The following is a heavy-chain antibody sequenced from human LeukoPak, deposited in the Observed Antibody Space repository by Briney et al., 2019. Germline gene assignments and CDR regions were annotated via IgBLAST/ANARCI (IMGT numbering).Heavy chain of an antibody. CDR3: ARAKYSNYVEALGY. CDR2: ISYDGSNK. CDR1: GFTFSSYA. Sequence: GGSLRLSCAASGFTFSSYAMQWVRQAPGKGLEWVAVISYDGSNKYYADSVKGRFTISRDNSKNTLYLQMNSLRAEDTAVYYCARAKYSNYVEALGYWGQGTLVTVSS. D-gene: IGHD4-11*01. V-gene: IGHV3-30*04. J-gene: IGHJ4*02.